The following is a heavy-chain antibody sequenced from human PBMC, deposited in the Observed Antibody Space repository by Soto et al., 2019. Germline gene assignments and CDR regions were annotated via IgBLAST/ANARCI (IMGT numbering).Heavy chain of an antibody. CDR1: GGTFSSYA. CDR3: ARGSADFWSGYSRDYYYGMDV. Sequence: SVKVSCKASGGTFSSYAISWVRQAPGQGLEWMGGIIPIFGTANYAQKFQGRVTITADESTSTAYMKLSSLRSEDTAVYYCARGSADFWSGYSRDYYYGMDVWGQGTTVTVS. V-gene: IGHV1-69*13. D-gene: IGHD3-3*01. J-gene: IGHJ6*02. CDR2: IIPIFGTA.